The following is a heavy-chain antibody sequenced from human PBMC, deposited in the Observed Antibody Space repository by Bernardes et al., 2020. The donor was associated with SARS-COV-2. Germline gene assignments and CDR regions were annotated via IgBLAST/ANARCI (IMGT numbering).Heavy chain of an antibody. CDR2: ISGSGGST. CDR1: GFTFSSYA. CDR3: ASVRGGILYFDY. J-gene: IGHJ4*02. V-gene: IGHV3-23*01. D-gene: IGHD3-10*02. Sequence: GGSLRLSCAASGFTFSSYAMSWVRQAPGKGLEWVSAISGSGGSTYYADSVKGRFTISRDNSKNTLYLQMNSLRAEDTAVYYCASVRGGILYFDYWGQGTLVTVSS.